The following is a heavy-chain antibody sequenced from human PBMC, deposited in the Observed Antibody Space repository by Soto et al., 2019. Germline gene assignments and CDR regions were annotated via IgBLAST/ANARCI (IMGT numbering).Heavy chain of an antibody. D-gene: IGHD3-10*01. CDR3: ARRSGGPGYYYYGMDV. Sequence: QVQLVQSGAEVKKPGSSVKVSCKASGGTFNNYAISWVRQAPGQGLEWMGGIIPIFGATHYAQHFQGRGTITADESTSTAYMELSSLRSDDTAVYYCARRSGGPGYYYYGMDVWGQGTSVTVSS. CDR1: GGTFNNYA. CDR2: IIPIFGAT. J-gene: IGHJ6*02. V-gene: IGHV1-69*01.